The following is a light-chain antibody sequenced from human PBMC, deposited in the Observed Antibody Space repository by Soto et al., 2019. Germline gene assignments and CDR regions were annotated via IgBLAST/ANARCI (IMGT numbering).Light chain of an antibody. CDR1: RSDVGGYNY. CDR2: DVS. J-gene: IGLJ2*01. V-gene: IGLV2-14*03. CDR3: SSYTSISPLRV. Sequence: QSALTQPASVSGSPGQSVTISCTGTRSDVGGYNYVSWYQQHPGKVPKLMIYDVSNRPSGVSNRFSGSKSGNTASLTISGLQAEDEADYYCSSYTSISPLRVFGGGTQLTVL.